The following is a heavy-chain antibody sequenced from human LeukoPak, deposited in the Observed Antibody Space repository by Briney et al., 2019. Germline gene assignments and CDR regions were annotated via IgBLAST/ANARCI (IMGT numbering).Heavy chain of an antibody. CDR2: IYTSGST. CDR3: ARDFRYGSGSYYNPPGFDP. Sequence: PSETLSLTCAVYGGSFSGYYWSWIRQPAGKGLEWIGRIYTSGSTNYNPSLKSRVTISVDTSKNQFSLKLSSVTAADTAVYYCARDFRYGSGSYYNPPGFDPWGQGTLVTVSS. J-gene: IGHJ5*02. CDR1: GGSFSGYY. D-gene: IGHD3-10*01. V-gene: IGHV4-4*07.